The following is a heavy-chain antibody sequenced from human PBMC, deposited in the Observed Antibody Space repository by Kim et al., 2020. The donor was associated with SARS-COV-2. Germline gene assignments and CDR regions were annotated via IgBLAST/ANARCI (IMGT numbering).Heavy chain of an antibody. D-gene: IGHD3-10*01. Sequence: ASVKVSCKASGYTFTSYGISWVRQAPGQGLEWMGWISAYNGNTNYAQKLQGRVTMTTDTSTSTAYMELRSLRSDDTAVYYCAINDQSSGSYFDYYGMDVWGQGTTVTVSS. J-gene: IGHJ6*02. CDR2: ISAYNGNT. CDR1: GYTFTSYG. CDR3: AINDQSSGSYFDYYGMDV. V-gene: IGHV1-18*01.